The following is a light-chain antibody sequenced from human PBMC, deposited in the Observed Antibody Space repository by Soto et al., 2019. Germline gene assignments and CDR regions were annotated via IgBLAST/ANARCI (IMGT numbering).Light chain of an antibody. Sequence: QSALAQPASVSGSPGQSIAISCTGTSSDIGAYDYVSWYQQFPDKPPQLIIYEVSHRPSGVSDRFSGSKSVNTATLTISRLQAEDEADYYCSSYTSSSTRVFGTGTKLTVL. J-gene: IGLJ1*01. V-gene: IGLV2-14*03. CDR3: SSYTSSSTRV. CDR1: SSDIGAYDY. CDR2: EVS.